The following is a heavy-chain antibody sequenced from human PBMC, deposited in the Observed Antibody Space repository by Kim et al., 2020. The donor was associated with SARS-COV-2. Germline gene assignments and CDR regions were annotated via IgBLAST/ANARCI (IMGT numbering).Heavy chain of an antibody. CDR2: INHSGST. CDR3: ASRRRYFQLRYFDL. Sequence: SETLSLTCAVYGGSFSGYYWSWIRQPPGKGLEWIGEINHSGSTNYNPSLKSRVTISVDTSKNQFSLKLSSVTAADTAVYYCASRRRYFQLRYFDLWGRGTLVTVSS. J-gene: IGHJ2*01. D-gene: IGHD2-2*01. V-gene: IGHV4-34*01. CDR1: GGSFSGYY.